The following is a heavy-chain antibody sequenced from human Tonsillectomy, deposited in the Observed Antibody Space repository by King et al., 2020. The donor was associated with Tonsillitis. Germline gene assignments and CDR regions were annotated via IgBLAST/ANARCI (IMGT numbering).Heavy chain of an antibody. D-gene: IGHD1-26*01. CDR2: IDPSDSYT. CDR3: ARQGSGSYLPIDY. CDR1: GYSFTSYW. J-gene: IGHJ4*02. Sequence: VQLVESGAEVKKPGESLRISCKGSGYSFTSYWISWVRQMPGKGLEWMGRIDPSDSYTNYSPSFQGHVTISADKSIRTAYLQWSCLQASDTAMYYCARQGSGSYLPIDYWGQGTLVTVSS. V-gene: IGHV5-10-1*03.